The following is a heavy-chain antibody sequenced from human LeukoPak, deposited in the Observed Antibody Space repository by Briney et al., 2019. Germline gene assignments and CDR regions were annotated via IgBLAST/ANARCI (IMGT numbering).Heavy chain of an antibody. Sequence: SETLSLTCTVSGGSFSNNYNWDWIRQPPGKGLEWIGSLYYNENTYYNPSLKSRLTISVDTSKSHFSLQLRSVTAEDTAVYFCTRSSDFGGYYFYYYMDVWGKGTTVSVSS. D-gene: IGHD4-23*01. CDR2: LYYNENT. CDR3: TRSSDFGGYYFYYYMDV. CDR1: GGSFSNNYN. V-gene: IGHV4-39*02. J-gene: IGHJ6*03.